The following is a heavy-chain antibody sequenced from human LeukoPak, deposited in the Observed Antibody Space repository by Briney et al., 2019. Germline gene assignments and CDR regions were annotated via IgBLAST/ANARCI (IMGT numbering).Heavy chain of an antibody. V-gene: IGHV4-59*01. CDR1: GGSISSYY. D-gene: IGHD3-22*01. J-gene: IGHJ4*02. CDR2: IYYSGST. Sequence: SETLSLTCTVSGGSISSYYWSWIRQPPGKGLEWIGYIYYSGSTNYNPSLKSRVTISVDTSKNQFSLKLSSVTAADTAVYYCARVRYYYDSSVLDYWGQGTLVTVSS. CDR3: ARVRYYYDSSVLDY.